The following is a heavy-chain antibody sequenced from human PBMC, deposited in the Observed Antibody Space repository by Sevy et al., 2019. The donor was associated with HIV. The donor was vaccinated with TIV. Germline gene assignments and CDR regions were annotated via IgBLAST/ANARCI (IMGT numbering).Heavy chain of an antibody. CDR1: GXTFTTSG. CDR3: AKAAIVAVTASPNXFDX. J-gene: IGHJ4*02. D-gene: IGHD2-21*02. Sequence: GGSLRLSCAASGXTFTTSGMHWVRQAPGRGLEWVAVISYDGTNQNYADSVKGRFIISRDNSKNTLSLQMNSLRTEDTAVYYCAKAAIVAVTASPNXFDXXXQGVLVTVSS. V-gene: IGHV3-30*18. CDR2: ISYDGTNQ.